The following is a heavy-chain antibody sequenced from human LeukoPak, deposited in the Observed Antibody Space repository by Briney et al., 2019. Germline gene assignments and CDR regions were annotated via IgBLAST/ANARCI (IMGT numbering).Heavy chain of an antibody. J-gene: IGHJ5*02. CDR1: GFTFSSYS. CDR3: ARHYSSSWYEMVWFDP. D-gene: IGHD6-13*01. Sequence: PGGSLRLSCAASGFTFSSYSMNWVRQAPGKGLEWVSYISSSSSTIYYADSVKGRFTIFRDNAKNSLYLQMNSLRAEDTAVYYCARHYSSSWYEMVWFDPWGQGTLVTVSS. V-gene: IGHV3-48*04. CDR2: ISSSSSTI.